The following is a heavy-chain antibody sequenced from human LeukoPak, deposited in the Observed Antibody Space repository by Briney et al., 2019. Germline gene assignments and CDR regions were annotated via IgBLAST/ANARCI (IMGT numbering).Heavy chain of an antibody. Sequence: PSETLSLTCTVSGGSISSYYWSWIRQPPGKGLEWIGYIYYSGSTNYNPSLKSRVTISVDTSKNQFSLKLSSVTAADTAVYYCARELLAQRSFDIWGQGTMVTVSS. D-gene: IGHD2-8*02. J-gene: IGHJ3*02. CDR1: GGSISSYY. CDR2: IYYSGST. CDR3: ARELLAQRSFDI. V-gene: IGHV4-59*12.